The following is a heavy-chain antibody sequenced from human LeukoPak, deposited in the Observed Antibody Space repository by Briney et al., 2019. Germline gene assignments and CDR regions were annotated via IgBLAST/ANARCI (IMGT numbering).Heavy chain of an antibody. J-gene: IGHJ6*03. V-gene: IGHV1-69*05. CDR1: GGTFSSYA. CDR3: ARGVTGTYYYYYYMDV. D-gene: IGHD1-20*01. CDR2: IIPIFGTA. Sequence: ASVKVSCKASGGTFSSYAISWVRQAPGQGLEWMGGIIPIFGTANYTQKFQGRVTITTDESTSTAYMELSSLRSEDTAVYYCARGVTGTYYYYYYMDVWGKGTTVTVSS.